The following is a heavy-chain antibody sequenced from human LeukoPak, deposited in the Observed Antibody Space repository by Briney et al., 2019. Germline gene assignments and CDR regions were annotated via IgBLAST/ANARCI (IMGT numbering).Heavy chain of an antibody. Sequence: PSETLSLTCTVSGGSISSGSYYWSWIRQPAGKGLEWIGRIYTSGSTNYNPSLKSRVTISADTSKNQLSLKLSSVTAADTAVYFCAKEYYGYMEVWGKGTTVTISS. V-gene: IGHV4-61*02. D-gene: IGHD3-10*01. J-gene: IGHJ6*03. CDR1: GGSISSGSYY. CDR2: IYTSGST. CDR3: AKEYYGYMEV.